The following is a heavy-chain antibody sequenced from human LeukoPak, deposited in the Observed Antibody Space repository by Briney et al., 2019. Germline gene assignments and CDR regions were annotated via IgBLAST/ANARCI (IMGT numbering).Heavy chain of an antibody. CDR1: GGSMSSYY. CDR2: IFYSGST. J-gene: IGHJ4*02. Sequence: SETLSLTCTVSGGSMSSYYWSWIRQPPGKGLEWIGYIFYSGSTNYNPSLKSRVTLSVHTSKRQFSLKLGSVTAADTAVYYCARQPYMLGAYYFDYWGQGTLVTVSS. D-gene: IGHD1-26*01. V-gene: IGHV4-59*08. CDR3: ARQPYMLGAYYFDY.